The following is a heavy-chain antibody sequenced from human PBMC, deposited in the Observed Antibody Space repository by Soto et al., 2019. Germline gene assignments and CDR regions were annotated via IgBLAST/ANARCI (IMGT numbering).Heavy chain of an antibody. Sequence: GGSLTRSCEAFRSTFSRYAMICLLNARGKGLEWVSAISGSGGSTYYADSVKGRFTISRDNSKNTLYLQMNSLRAEDTAVYYCAKDPLGYSSRQNWFDPWGKGTLVTVA. V-gene: IGHV3-23*01. CDR3: AKDPLGYSSRQNWFDP. D-gene: IGHD6-13*01. J-gene: IGHJ5*02. CDR2: ISGSGGST. CDR1: RSTFSRYA.